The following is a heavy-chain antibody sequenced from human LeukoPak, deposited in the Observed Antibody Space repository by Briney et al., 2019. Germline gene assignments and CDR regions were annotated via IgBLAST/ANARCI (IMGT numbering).Heavy chain of an antibody. CDR2: IYYSGST. J-gene: IGHJ3*02. V-gene: IGHV4-59*01. Sequence: SETLSLTCTVSGGSISSYYWSWIRQPPGKGLEWIGYIYYSGSTNYNPSLKSRVTISVDTSKNQFSLKLSSVTAADTAVYYCARLYSSGWSNAFDIWGQGTMVTVSS. CDR3: ARLYSSGWSNAFDI. D-gene: IGHD6-19*01. CDR1: GGSISSYY.